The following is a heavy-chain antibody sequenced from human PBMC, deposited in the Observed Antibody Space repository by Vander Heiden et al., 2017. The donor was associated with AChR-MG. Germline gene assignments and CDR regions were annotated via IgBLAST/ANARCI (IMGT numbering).Heavy chain of an antibody. J-gene: IGHJ4*02. D-gene: IGHD3-10*01. V-gene: IGHV1-69*01. Sequence: QVQLVQSGAEVKKPGSSVKVPCKASGGTFSSYAISWVRQAPGQGLEWMGGIIPIFGTANYAQKFQGRVTITADESTSTAYMELSSLRSEDTAVYYCARDRYYGSGSPRDYWGQGTLVTVSS. CDR2: IIPIFGTA. CDR3: ARDRYYGSGSPRDY. CDR1: GGTFSSYA.